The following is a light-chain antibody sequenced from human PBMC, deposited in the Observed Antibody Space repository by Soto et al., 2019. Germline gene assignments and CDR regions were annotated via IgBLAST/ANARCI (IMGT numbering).Light chain of an antibody. CDR2: EVT. CDR3: SSYTSRNTLDYV. Sequence: QSALTQPASVSGSPGQSITISCTGTSNDVGGYNFVSWYQQFPGKAPKLIIYEVTNRPSGVSNRFSGSKSGNTASLTISGLQAEDEADYYCSSYTSRNTLDYVFGTGTKLTVL. CDR1: SNDVGGYNF. J-gene: IGLJ1*01. V-gene: IGLV2-14*01.